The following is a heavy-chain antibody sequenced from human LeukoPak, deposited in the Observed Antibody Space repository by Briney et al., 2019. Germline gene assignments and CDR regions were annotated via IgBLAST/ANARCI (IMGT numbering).Heavy chain of an antibody. J-gene: IGHJ4*02. D-gene: IGHD2-2*01. CDR2: INHSGST. Sequence: KSSETLSLTCAVYGGSFSGYFWSWIRQPPGKGLEWIGEINHSGSTNYNPSLKSRVTISVDTSKNQFSLKVSSVTAADTAVYYCARGGCSSTSCYYDYWGQGTLVTVSS. V-gene: IGHV4-34*01. CDR1: GGSFSGYF. CDR3: ARGGCSSTSCYYDY.